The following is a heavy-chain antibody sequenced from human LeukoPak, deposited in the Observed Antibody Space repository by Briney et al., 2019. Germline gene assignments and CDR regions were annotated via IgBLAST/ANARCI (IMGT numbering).Heavy chain of an antibody. J-gene: IGHJ3*02. Sequence: PRLDSPGSSVAFSVVGTHWVRRAPDKWKKRVALISHGGSYQYYPDSVKGRFTISRDNSKNTLYLQMNSLRAEDTAVYYCARVFWEKDGFIGAVDIWGQGTMVTVSS. V-gene: IGHV3-30*12. CDR3: ARVFWEKDGFIGAVDI. D-gene: IGHD3-3*01. CDR1: SVAFSVVG. CDR2: ISHGGSYQ.